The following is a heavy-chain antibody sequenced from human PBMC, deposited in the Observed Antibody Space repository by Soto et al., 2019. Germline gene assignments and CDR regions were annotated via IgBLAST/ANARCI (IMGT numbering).Heavy chain of an antibody. Sequence: QVQLVESGGGVVQPGRSLRLSCAASGFTFSSYGMHWVRQAPGKGLEWVAVISYDGSNKYYADSVKGRFTISRDNSKNTLYLQMNSLRAEETAVYYCAKMQSDTASGDIWGQGTMVTVSS. CDR3: AKMQSDTASGDI. D-gene: IGHD3-10*01. CDR2: ISYDGSNK. J-gene: IGHJ3*02. V-gene: IGHV3-30*18. CDR1: GFTFSSYG.